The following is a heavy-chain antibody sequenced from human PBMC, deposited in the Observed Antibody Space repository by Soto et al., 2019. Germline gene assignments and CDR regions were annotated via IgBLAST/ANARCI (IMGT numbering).Heavy chain of an antibody. CDR1: GYTFTSYG. V-gene: IGHV1-18*01. J-gene: IGHJ5*02. Sequence: ASVKVSCKASGYTFTSYGISWVRQAPGQGLEWMGWISAYNGNTNHAQKLQGRVTMTTDTSTSTAYMELRSLRSDDTAVYYCARGHGSGSYYNVDSWFDPWGQGTLVTVSS. D-gene: IGHD3-10*01. CDR3: ARGHGSGSYYNVDSWFDP. CDR2: ISAYNGNT.